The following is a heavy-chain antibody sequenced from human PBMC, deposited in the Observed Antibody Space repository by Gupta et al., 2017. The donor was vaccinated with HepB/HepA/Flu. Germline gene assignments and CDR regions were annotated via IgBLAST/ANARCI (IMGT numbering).Heavy chain of an antibody. CDR1: GFTFSSYS. J-gene: IGHJ6*03. V-gene: IGHV3-48*02. CDR3: ARDIKEGELLSRPYYYYYMDV. D-gene: IGHD1-26*01. Sequence: EVQLVESGGGLVQPGGSLRLSCAASGFTFSSYSMNWVRQAPGKGLEWVSYISSSSSTIYYADSVKGRFTISRDNAKNSLYRQMNSLRDEDTAVYYCARDIKEGELLSRPYYYYYMDVWGKGTT. CDR2: ISSSSSTI.